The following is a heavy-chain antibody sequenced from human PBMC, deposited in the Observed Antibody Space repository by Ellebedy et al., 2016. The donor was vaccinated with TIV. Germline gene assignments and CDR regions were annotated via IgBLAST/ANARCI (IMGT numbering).Heavy chain of an antibody. CDR2: IYSGGST. D-gene: IGHD5-18*01. CDR3: AGHGDRAMTH. CDR1: GFTVSSNY. Sequence: GESLKISCATSGFTVSSNYMSWVRQAPGKGLEWVSVIYSGGSTNYADSVKGRFTISRDNSKNTVYLQMNSLRAEDTAVYYCAGHGDRAMTHWGQGTLVTVSS. V-gene: IGHV3-53*01. J-gene: IGHJ4*02.